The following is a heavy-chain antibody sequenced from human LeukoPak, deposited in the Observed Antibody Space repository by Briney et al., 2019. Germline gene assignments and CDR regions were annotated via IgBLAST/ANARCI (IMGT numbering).Heavy chain of an antibody. CDR3: ARDRFHYGDYVAEVGFDF. D-gene: IGHD4-17*01. Sequence: GASMKVSCKASGGTFSSSYAISWVRQAPGQGLEWLGRIIPILGIADYAQKFQGRVTITADTSTSTAYMELSSLRSEDTAVYYCARDRFHYGDYVAEVGFDFWGQGTLVTVSS. J-gene: IGHJ4*02. V-gene: IGHV1-69*04. CDR2: IIPILGIA. CDR1: GGTFSSSYA.